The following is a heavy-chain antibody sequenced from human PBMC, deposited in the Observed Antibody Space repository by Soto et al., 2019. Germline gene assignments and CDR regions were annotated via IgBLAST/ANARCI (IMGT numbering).Heavy chain of an antibody. CDR1: GYTLTELS. Sequence: ASVKVSCKVSGYTLTELSMHWVRQAPGKGLEWMGGFDPEDGNTNYAQKLQGRVTMTTDTSTNTAYMELRSLRSDDTAVYYCARVAEDYYYGMDVWGQGTTVTVSS. V-gene: IGHV1-24*01. CDR2: FDPEDGNT. CDR3: ARVAEDYYYGMDV. J-gene: IGHJ6*02.